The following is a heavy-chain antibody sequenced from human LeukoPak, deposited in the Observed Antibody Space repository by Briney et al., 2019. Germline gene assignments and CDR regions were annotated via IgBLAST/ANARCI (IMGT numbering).Heavy chain of an antibody. D-gene: IGHD2-21*02. V-gene: IGHV3-7*01. CDR3: ARDLVVVTAGPNWFDP. Sequence: GGSLRLSCGASGFTFSSYWMSWVRQAPGKGLEWVANIKQDGSEKYYVDSVKGRFTISRDNAKNSLYLQMNSLRAEDTAVYYCARDLVVVTAGPNWFDPWGQGTLVTVSS. CDR2: IKQDGSEK. CDR1: GFTFSSYW. J-gene: IGHJ5*02.